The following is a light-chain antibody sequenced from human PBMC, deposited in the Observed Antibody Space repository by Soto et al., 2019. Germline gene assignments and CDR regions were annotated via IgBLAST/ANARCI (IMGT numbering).Light chain of an antibody. CDR2: DVT. J-gene: IGLJ1*01. V-gene: IGLV2-14*01. CDR3: SSYTSSSTPYV. Sequence: QSVLTQPASVSGSPGQSITISRTGTSSDVGGYNYVSWYQQYPVKAPKLMIYDVTNRPSGVSDRFSGSKSGNTASLTISGLQAEDEADYYCSSYTSSSTPYVFGTGTKVTVL. CDR1: SSDVGGYNY.